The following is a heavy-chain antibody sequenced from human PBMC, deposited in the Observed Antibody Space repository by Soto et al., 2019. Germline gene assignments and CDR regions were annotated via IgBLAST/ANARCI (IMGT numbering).Heavy chain of an antibody. CDR3: ARPDSSGYYGDY. Sequence: PGGSLRLSCAASGFTFSSYAMHWVRQAPGKGLEWVAVISYDGSNKYYADSVKGRFTISRDNSKNTLYLQMNSLRAEDTAVYYCARPDSSGYYGDYWGQGTLVTVSS. V-gene: IGHV3-30-3*01. CDR2: ISYDGSNK. CDR1: GFTFSSYA. D-gene: IGHD3-22*01. J-gene: IGHJ4*02.